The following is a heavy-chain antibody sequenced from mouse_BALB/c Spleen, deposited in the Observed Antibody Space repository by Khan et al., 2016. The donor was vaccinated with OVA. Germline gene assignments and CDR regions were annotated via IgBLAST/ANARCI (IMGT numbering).Heavy chain of an antibody. CDR3: ASYYGSSYGVCFAY. Sequence: VQLKESGAELVRPGALVKLSCKASGFNIKDYYMHWVKQRPEQGLEWIGWIDPENGNTIYDPKFQGKASITADTSSNTAYLQLSSLTSEDTAVYYCASYYGSSYGVCFAYWGQGTLVTVSA. CDR1: GFNIKDYY. J-gene: IGHJ3*01. CDR2: IDPENGNT. D-gene: IGHD1-1*01. V-gene: IGHV14-1*02.